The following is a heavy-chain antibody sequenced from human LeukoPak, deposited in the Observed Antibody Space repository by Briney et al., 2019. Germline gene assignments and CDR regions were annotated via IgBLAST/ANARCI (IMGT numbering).Heavy chain of an antibody. CDR2: IIPIFGTA. Sequence: ASVKVSCKASGGTFISYAISWVRQAPGQGLEWMGGIIPIFGTANYAQKFQGRVTITADESTSTAYMELSSLRSEDTAVYYCAREIAVAGTINWGQGTLVTVSS. CDR1: GGTFISYA. J-gene: IGHJ4*02. D-gene: IGHD6-19*01. CDR3: AREIAVAGTIN. V-gene: IGHV1-69*13.